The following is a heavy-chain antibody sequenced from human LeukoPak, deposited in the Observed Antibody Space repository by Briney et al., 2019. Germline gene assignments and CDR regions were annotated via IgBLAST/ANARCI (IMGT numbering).Heavy chain of an antibody. CDR3: XXXXXQDYDTTPYYDH. CDR2: FDPEDGET. Sequence: ASVKVSCKVYGYTLTGLSMHWVRQAPGKGLEWMGGFDPEDGETIYAQKFQGRVIMTEDKSTDTAYMELSSLRSEDTAVYYCXXXXXQDYDTTPYYDHWGQGTLVTVSS. CDR1: GYTLTGLS. D-gene: IGHD3-22*01. V-gene: IGHV1-24*01. J-gene: IGHJ4*02.